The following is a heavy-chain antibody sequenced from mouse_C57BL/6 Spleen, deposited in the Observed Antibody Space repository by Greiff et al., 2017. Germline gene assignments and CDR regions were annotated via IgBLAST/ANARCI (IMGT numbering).Heavy chain of an antibody. CDR3: ARGAEIYYCGGHDGDY. V-gene: IGHV1-53*01. CDR2: INPSNGGT. CDR1: GYTFTSYW. J-gene: IGHJ2*01. Sequence: QVQLKESGTELVKPGASVKLSCKASGYTFTSYWMHWVKQRPGQGLEWIGNINPSNGGTNSNEKFKSKATLTVDKSSSTAYMQLSSLTSEVSAVYYRARGAEIYYCGGHDGDYWGQGTTRTGAS. D-gene: IGHD1-1*02.